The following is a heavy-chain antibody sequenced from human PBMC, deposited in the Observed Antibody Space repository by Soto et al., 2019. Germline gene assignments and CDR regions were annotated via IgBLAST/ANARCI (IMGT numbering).Heavy chain of an antibody. Sequence: SETLSLTCTVSGGSISSYYWSWIRQPPGKGLEWIGYIYYSGSTNYNPSLKSRVTISVDTSKNQFSLKLSSVTAADTAVYYCARKAVILGYCRGGSCSLDPRGQGPLVTVSS. J-gene: IGHJ5*02. CDR2: IYYSGST. CDR3: ARKAVILGYCRGGSCSLDP. V-gene: IGHV4-59*08. D-gene: IGHD2-15*01. CDR1: GGSISSYY.